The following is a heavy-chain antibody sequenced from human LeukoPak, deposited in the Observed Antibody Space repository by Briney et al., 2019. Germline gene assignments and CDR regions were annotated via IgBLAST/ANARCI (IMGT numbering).Heavy chain of an antibody. CDR1: GFTFSSYA. CDR2: ISYDGSNK. D-gene: IGHD2-15*01. V-gene: IGHV3-30-3*01. Sequence: GGSLRLSCAASGFTFSSYAMHWVRQAPGKGLEWVAVISYDGSNKHYADSVKGRFTISRDNSKNTLYLQMNSLRAEDTAVYYCARDPVVVVAATSHFDYWGQGTLVTVSS. CDR3: ARDPVVVVAATSHFDY. J-gene: IGHJ4*02.